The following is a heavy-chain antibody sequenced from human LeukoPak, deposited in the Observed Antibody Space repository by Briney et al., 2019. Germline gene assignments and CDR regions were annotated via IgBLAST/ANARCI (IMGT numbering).Heavy chain of an antibody. D-gene: IGHD6-13*01. CDR1: GGSISSYY. Sequence: SETLSLTCTVSGGSISSYYWSWIRQPPGKGLEWIGYIYYSGSTNYNPSLKSRVTISVDTSKNQFSLKLSSVTAADTAVYYCARDMGSSWAYFDYWGQGTLVTVSS. J-gene: IGHJ4*02. CDR2: IYYSGST. CDR3: ARDMGSSWAYFDY. V-gene: IGHV4-59*01.